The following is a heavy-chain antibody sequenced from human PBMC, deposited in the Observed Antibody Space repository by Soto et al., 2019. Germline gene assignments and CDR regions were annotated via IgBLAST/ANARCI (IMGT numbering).Heavy chain of an antibody. D-gene: IGHD3-3*01. CDR1: GGSISSGGYY. V-gene: IGHV4-31*03. Sequence: QVQLQESGPGLVKPSQTLSLTCTVSGGSISSGGYYWSWIRQHPGKGLEWIGYIYYSGSTYYNPSLKSRVTISGDTSKNQFSLKLSSVTAADTAVYYCARKFGVVSYLDYYGMDVWGQGTTVTVSS. J-gene: IGHJ6*02. CDR3: ARKFGVVSYLDYYGMDV. CDR2: IYYSGST.